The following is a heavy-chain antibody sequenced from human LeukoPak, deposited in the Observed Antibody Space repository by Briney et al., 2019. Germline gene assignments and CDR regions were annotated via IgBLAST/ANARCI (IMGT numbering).Heavy chain of an antibody. V-gene: IGHV3-23*01. Sequence: AGGSLRLSCAASGFTFSSYAMSWARQAPGKGLEWVSAISGSGGSTYYADSVKGRFTISRDNSKNTLYLQMNSLRAEDTAVYYCAKPARLIAVAGTFFDYWGQGTLVTVSS. CDR1: GFTFSSYA. CDR3: AKPARLIAVAGTFFDY. D-gene: IGHD6-19*01. J-gene: IGHJ4*02. CDR2: ISGSGGST.